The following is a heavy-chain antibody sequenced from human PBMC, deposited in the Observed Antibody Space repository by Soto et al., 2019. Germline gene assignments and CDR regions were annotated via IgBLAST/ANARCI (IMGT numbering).Heavy chain of an antibody. Sequence: QVQLVQSGAEVKKPGASVKVSCKASGYTFTNYYIHWVRQAPEQGLEWMGIINPTSGSTNYAQKFQGRVTLTYGTSTTTVYMELSGLRSEDTAVLYCARDLAAGDHWGQGTLVTVSS. CDR1: GYTFTNYY. CDR3: ARDLAAGDH. CDR2: INPTSGST. V-gene: IGHV1-46*01. J-gene: IGHJ4*02. D-gene: IGHD6-13*01.